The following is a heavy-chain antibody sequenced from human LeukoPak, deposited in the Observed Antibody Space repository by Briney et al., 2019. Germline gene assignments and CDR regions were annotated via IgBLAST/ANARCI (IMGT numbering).Heavy chain of an antibody. CDR3: ARQGSLRGY. D-gene: IGHD3-3*01. CDR1: GGSISSSSYY. J-gene: IGHJ4*02. Sequence: SETLSLTCTVSGGSISSSSYYWGWIRQPPGKGLEWIGSIYYSGSTYYNPSLESRVTISVDTSKNQFSLKLSSVTAADTAVYYCARQGSLRGYWGQGTLVTVSS. V-gene: IGHV4-39*01. CDR2: IYYSGST.